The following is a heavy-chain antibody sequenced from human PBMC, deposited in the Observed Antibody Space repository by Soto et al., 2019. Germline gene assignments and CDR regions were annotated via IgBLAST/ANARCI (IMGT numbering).Heavy chain of an antibody. CDR2: IWYDGSNK. J-gene: IGHJ4*02. V-gene: IGHV3-33*01. CDR3: ARDSSGALQWLNY. D-gene: IGHD6-19*01. CDR1: GFTFSSYG. Sequence: LRLSCAASGFTFSSYGMHWVRQAPGKGLEWVAVIWYDGSNKYYADSVKGRFTISRDNSKNTLYLQMNSLRAEDTAVYYCARDSSGALQWLNYWGQGTLVTVSS.